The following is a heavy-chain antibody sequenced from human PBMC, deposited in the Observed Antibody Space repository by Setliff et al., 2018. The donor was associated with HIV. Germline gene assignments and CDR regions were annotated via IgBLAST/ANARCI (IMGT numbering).Heavy chain of an antibody. CDR1: GDSTSTCY. V-gene: IGHV4-59*01. J-gene: IGHJ2*01. CDR3: ARGYGDLHWYFDL. D-gene: IGHD4-17*01. CDR2: IYTTQTT. Sequence: SETLSLTCIVSGDSTSTCYWNWIRQSPGKGLEWIGYIYTTQTTKFNPSLKSRVTISVDTSKNQFSLKLSSVPAADTAVYYCARGYGDLHWYFDLWGRGTLVTVSS.